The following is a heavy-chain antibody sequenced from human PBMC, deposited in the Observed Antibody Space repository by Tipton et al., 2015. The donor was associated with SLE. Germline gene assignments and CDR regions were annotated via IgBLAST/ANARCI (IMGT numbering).Heavy chain of an antibody. D-gene: IGHD5-24*01. J-gene: IGHJ4*02. CDR1: GFTISSYG. CDR2: IRDDGSNK. V-gene: IGHV3-30*02. Sequence: SLRLSCAASGFTISSYGMHWVRQTPGKGLEWVAFIRDDGSNKYYADSVKGRFTISRDNSKNTLYLQINSLRAEDTAVYYCAKDGSRWLQTYFDYWGQGILVTVSS. CDR3: AKDGSRWLQTYFDY.